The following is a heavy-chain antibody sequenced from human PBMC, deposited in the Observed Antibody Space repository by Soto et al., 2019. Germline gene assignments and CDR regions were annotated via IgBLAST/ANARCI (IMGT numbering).Heavy chain of an antibody. D-gene: IGHD3-22*01. CDR3: ASLTYYYDSSGYRTEANRDY. V-gene: IGHV4-39*01. J-gene: IGHJ4*02. CDR1: GGSISSSSYY. CDR2: IYYSGST. Sequence: QLQLQESGPGLVKPSETLSLTCTVSGGSISSSSYYWGWIRQPPGKGLEWIGSIYYSGSTYYNPSLKSRVTISVDTSKNQFSLKLSSVTAADTAVYYCASLTYYYDSSGYRTEANRDYWGQGTLVTVSS.